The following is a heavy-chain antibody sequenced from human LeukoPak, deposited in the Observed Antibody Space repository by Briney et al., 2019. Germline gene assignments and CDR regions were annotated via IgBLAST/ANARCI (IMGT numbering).Heavy chain of an antibody. V-gene: IGHV4-59*01. CDR2: ISYSGST. CDR3: VRRSSSSGSFDY. D-gene: IGHD6-6*01. CDR1: GGSISSFY. Sequence: SETLSLTCTVSGGSISSFYWTWIRQPPGKGLEWIGHISYSGSTSYNPSLKSRLTISVDTSKNQFSLRLSSVTAADTAVYYCVRRSSSSGSFDYWGQGMLVTVSS. J-gene: IGHJ4*02.